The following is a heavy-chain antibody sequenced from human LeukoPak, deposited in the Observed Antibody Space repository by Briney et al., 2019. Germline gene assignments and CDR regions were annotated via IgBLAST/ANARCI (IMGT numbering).Heavy chain of an antibody. CDR2: IWHDGTNT. Sequence: GGSLRLSCAVSGFDFSNYGMHWVRQAPGKGLEWVAIIWHDGTNTYYADSVKGRFTLSRDNSKNTPYLQMNSLRGEDTAVYYCARDFSSGWIDYWGRGTLVTVSS. D-gene: IGHD6-19*01. CDR1: GFDFSNYG. CDR3: ARDFSSGWIDY. J-gene: IGHJ4*02. V-gene: IGHV3-33*01.